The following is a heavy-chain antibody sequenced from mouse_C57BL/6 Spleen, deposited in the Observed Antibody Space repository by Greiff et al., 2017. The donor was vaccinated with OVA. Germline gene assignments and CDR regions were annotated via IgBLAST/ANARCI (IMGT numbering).Heavy chain of an antibody. Sequence: QVQLKQPGAELVKPGASVKLSCKASGYTFTSYWMQWVKQRPGQGLEWIGEIDPSDSYTNYNQKFKGKATLTVDTSSSTAYMQLSSLTSEDSAVYYCARDYGNYSYYAMDYWGQGTSVTVSS. V-gene: IGHV1-50*01. CDR2: IDPSDSYT. CDR1: GYTFTSYW. CDR3: ARDYGNYSYYAMDY. J-gene: IGHJ4*01. D-gene: IGHD2-1*01.